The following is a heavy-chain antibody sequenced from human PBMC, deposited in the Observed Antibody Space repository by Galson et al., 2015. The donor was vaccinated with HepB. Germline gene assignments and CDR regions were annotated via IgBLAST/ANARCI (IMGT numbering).Heavy chain of an antibody. CDR2: ISAYKGDT. Sequence: SVKVSCKASGYTFTSYGISWVRQAPGQGLEWMGWISAYKGDTKYAQKLQGRVTMTTDTSTNTAYMELRSLRSDDTAVYYCARSTDRYSGRRGFDYWAQGTLVTVSS. CDR3: ARSTDRYSGRRGFDY. V-gene: IGHV1-18*01. J-gene: IGHJ4*02. D-gene: IGHD1-26*01. CDR1: GYTFTSYG.